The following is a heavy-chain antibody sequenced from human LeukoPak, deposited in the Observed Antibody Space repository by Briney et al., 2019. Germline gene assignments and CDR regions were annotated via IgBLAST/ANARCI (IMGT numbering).Heavy chain of an antibody. CDR1: QFIFSNYW. CDR2: IKQDGSEK. J-gene: IGHJ6*02. D-gene: IGHD6-13*01. Sequence: GGSLRLSCAASQFIFSNYWMSWVRQAPGKGLEWVANIKQDGSEKKYVDSVKGRFTISKDNSKNTVYLQMNDLRVDDTAVYYCAKAASSSWPSYQYGMDVWGQGTTVTVSS. V-gene: IGHV3-7*03. CDR3: AKAASSSWPSYQYGMDV.